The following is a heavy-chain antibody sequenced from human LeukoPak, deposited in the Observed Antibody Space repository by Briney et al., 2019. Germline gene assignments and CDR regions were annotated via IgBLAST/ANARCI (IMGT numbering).Heavy chain of an antibody. V-gene: IGHV3-23*01. CDR3: AKAPLRHCSGTTCYQFAF. Sequence: PGGSLRLSCAASGFTFSNYAMSWGRQAPGTGLEWVSAITDNGGGTYYPGSVKGRFTISRDNSQNTLYLQMNSLRAEDTAVYYCAKAPLRHCSGTTCYQFAFWGQGTLVTVSS. CDR1: GFTFSNYA. J-gene: IGHJ4*02. D-gene: IGHD2-15*01. CDR2: ITDNGGGT.